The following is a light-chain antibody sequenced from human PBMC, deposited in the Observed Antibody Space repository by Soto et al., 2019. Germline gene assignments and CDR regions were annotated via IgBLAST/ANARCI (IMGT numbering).Light chain of an antibody. CDR1: SSDVGGNKY. Sequence: QSALTQPASVSWSPGHSITIACTGTSSDVGGNKYVSWYQQYPGKVPKLLINKVTNRPSGVSYRFSGSKSGNTASLTISALLAEEQADHFCASSTSDTPYVFGTGTKVTAL. CDR3: ASSTSDTPYV. CDR2: KVT. J-gene: IGLJ1*01. V-gene: IGLV2-14*01.